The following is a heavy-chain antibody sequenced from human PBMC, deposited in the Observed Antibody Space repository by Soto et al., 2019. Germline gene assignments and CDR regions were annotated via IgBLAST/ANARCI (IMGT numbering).Heavy chain of an antibody. J-gene: IGHJ4*02. CDR1: GFTVSTYY. Sequence: EVQLVESGGGLVQPGGSLRLSCAASGFTVSTYYMNWFLQAPGEGLEWVSVVYSGGTTSYADSVRGRFTISRDNSKSTMFLQMNSLRAEDTAVYYCARGRSASSDFDSWGQGTLVTVSS. CDR3: ARGRSASSDFDS. V-gene: IGHV3-66*01. D-gene: IGHD3-10*01. CDR2: VYSGGTT.